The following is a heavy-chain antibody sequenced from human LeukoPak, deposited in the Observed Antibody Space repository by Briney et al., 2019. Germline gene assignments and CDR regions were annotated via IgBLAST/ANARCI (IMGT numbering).Heavy chain of an antibody. CDR2: IKHDDTEI. Sequence: GGSLRLSCAASGFDFNKYWMNWVRQAPGKGLEWVANIKHDDTEINYVDSVRGRFTVSRDNAKNSLYLQLNSLRHEDAAVYFCAIGGYYNFWTGLVDYWGLGTRVTVSS. J-gene: IGHJ4*02. CDR3: AIGGYYNFWTGLVDY. D-gene: IGHD3/OR15-3a*01. CDR1: GFDFNKYW. V-gene: IGHV3-7*01.